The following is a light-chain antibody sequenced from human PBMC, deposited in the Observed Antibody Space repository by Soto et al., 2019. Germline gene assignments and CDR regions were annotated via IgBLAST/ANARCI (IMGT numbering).Light chain of an antibody. CDR2: AAY. CDR3: LQDYNYPWT. Sequence: AIQVTQSPSSLSASVGGRVAISCRESQGIRNEVGWYQQKPGKDPKLLIYAAYSLQSGVPSRVSGSGSGTDVTLTISSLQPEDFPTYYCLQDYNYPWTFGQGTKVDI. CDR1: QGIRNE. V-gene: IGKV1-6*01. J-gene: IGKJ1*01.